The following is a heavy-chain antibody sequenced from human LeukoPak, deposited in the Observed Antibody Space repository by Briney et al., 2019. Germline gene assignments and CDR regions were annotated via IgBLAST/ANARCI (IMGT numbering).Heavy chain of an antibody. Sequence: ASVKVSCKASGYTFTGYYMHWVRQAPGQGLEWMGWINPNSGGTNYAQKFQCRVTMTRDTSISTDYMELSRLTSDDTAVYYCARDQFSWGLVYYFDYWGQGTLVTVSS. D-gene: IGHD7-27*01. V-gene: IGHV1-2*02. CDR1: GYTFTGYY. CDR3: ARDQFSWGLVYYFDY. CDR2: INPNSGGT. J-gene: IGHJ4*02.